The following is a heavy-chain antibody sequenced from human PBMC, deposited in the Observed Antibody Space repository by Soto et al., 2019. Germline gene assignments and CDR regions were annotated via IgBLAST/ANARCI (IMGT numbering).Heavy chain of an antibody. J-gene: IGHJ4*02. V-gene: IGHV1-46*01. Sequence: SVKVSCKSSVYTFTSYFMHWVRQAPGQGLEWMGVFNPSVVSTTYAQKFKGRVTMTSDTSTSTVYMDLSSLRSEDTAVYYCARSSQTYYFDYWGQGTLVTVSS. CDR1: VYTFTSYF. CDR2: FNPSVVST. D-gene: IGHD6-6*01. CDR3: ARSSQTYYFDY.